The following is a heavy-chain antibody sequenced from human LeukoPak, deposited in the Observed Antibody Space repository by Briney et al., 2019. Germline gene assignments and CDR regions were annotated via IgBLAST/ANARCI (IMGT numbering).Heavy chain of an antibody. CDR2: ISAYNGDT. CDR1: RYTFTTYG. V-gene: IGHV1-18*01. D-gene: IGHD1-26*01. CDR3: ARGHSESSLSFFDF. J-gene: IGHJ4*02. Sequence: ASVKVSCKASRYTFTTYGFNWVRQAPGQGLEWMGWISAYNGDTQYAQKLQGRVTMTTDTSTRTASLELRSLSSDDTAVYYCARGHSESSLSFFDFWGQGTLVTVSS.